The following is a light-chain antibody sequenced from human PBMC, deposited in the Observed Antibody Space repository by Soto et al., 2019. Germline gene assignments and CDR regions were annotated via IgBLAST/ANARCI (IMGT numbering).Light chain of an antibody. V-gene: IGKV3-20*01. CDR2: GAS. J-gene: IGKJ2*01. CDR1: QSVSSSY. Sequence: EIVLTQSPGTLSLSPGERATLSCRASQSVSSSYLAWYQQKPGQAPRLLIYGASTRATGIPDRFSGSGSGTEFTITISRLEPKDFAVYYCQQYGSSPLYTFGQGTKLEIK. CDR3: QQYGSSPLYT.